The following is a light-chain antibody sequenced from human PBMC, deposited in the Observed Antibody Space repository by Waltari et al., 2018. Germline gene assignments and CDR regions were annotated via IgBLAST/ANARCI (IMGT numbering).Light chain of an antibody. V-gene: IGKV3-11*02. CDR2: QAS. J-gene: IGKJ1*01. Sequence: VLTQSPGTLSLSPGERAPLACRASQSVGRFLAWYQQKPSQAPRILIYQASNRATGIPERFSGSGSGRDFSLTISRLEHEDFAVYYCQKHERLPATFGQGTKV. CDR1: QSVGRF. CDR3: QKHERLPAT.